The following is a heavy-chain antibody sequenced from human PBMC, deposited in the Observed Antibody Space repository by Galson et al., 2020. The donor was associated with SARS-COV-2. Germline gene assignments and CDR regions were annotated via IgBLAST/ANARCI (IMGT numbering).Heavy chain of an antibody. CDR1: GGSISSNNYY. CDR3: ASAYFVRGQGDYFDY. Sequence: SETLSLTCSVSGGSISSNNYYWGWMRQAPGKGLEWIGSLYYTGSTYYNESLKGRISISADLSKNHFSLNLNSVTAADTAVYYCASAYFVRGQGDYFDYWGQGILVTVSS. V-gene: IGHV4-39*07. J-gene: IGHJ4*02. CDR2: LYYTGST. D-gene: IGHD6-6*01.